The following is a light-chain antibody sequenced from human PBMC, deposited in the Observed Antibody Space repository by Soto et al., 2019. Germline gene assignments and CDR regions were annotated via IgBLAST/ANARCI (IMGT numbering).Light chain of an antibody. Sequence: EIVLTQSPATLSLSPGERATLSCRASQSVSSYLAWYQQKPGQAPRLLIYDASNRATGIPARFSGSGSGTDVALTIISLEPEDFAVYYCQQRSNWPQFGQGTKVEIK. CDR3: QQRSNWPQ. V-gene: IGKV3-11*01. J-gene: IGKJ1*01. CDR2: DAS. CDR1: QSVSSY.